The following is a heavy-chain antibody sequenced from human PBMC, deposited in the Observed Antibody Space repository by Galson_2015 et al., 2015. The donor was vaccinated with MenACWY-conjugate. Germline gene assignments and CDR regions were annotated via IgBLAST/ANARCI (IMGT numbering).Heavy chain of an antibody. Sequence: SLRLSCAASGFTFSTYAMSWVRQAPGKGLEWVSSISGSGRTTYYADSVKGRFTISRDNSKNTLYLQMNSLRAEYTAVYYCAKQPSTVTTESSWHWYFDLWGRGTLVTVSS. CDR1: GFTFSTYA. CDR2: ISGSGRTT. V-gene: IGHV3-23*01. CDR3: AKQPSTVTTESSWHWYFDL. D-gene: IGHD4-17*01. J-gene: IGHJ2*01.